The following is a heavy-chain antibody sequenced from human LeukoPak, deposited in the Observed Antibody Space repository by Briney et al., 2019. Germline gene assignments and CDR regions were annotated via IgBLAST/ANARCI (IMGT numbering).Heavy chain of an antibody. V-gene: IGHV3-23*01. D-gene: IGHD4-17*01. CDR2: ITGGGRT. J-gene: IGHJ3*01. CDR1: GFTFNNYA. Sequence: GGSLRFSCAASGFTFNNYAMMWFRQAQEQGLNCVSAITGGGRTYYADSVKGRFTISRDNSKNTLYLQMNSLRAEDTALYFCARAPNGDYIGAFDFLGQGTVVTVSS. CDR3: ARAPNGDYIGAFDF.